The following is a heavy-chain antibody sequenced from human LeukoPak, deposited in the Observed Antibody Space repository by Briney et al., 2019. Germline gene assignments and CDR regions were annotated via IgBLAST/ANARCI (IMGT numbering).Heavy chain of an antibody. V-gene: IGHV3-11*01. D-gene: IGHD3-22*01. CDR3: ARERNDNSGYVYLNWFDP. CDR2: ASSSGSST. Sequence: GGSLRLSCAASGFTFSDYYMSWIRQAPGKGLEWISYASSSGSSTSYADSVKGRFTISRDNAKNSLYLQMNSLRAEDTAVYYYARERNDNSGYVYLNWFDPLGQGTLVTVSS. J-gene: IGHJ5*02. CDR1: GFTFSDYY.